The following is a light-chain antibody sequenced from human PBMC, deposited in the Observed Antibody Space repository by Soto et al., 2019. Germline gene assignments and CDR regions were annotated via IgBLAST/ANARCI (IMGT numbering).Light chain of an antibody. J-gene: IGLJ1*01. Sequence: QSALTQPASVSGSPGQSITISCTGTSSDVGAYNYVSWYQQRTGKAPQLMMYEVSYRPSGISNGFSGSKSDNTASLTISGLQAEDEADYDCASYTTSSDLVFGTGTKLTVL. CDR3: ASYTTSSDLV. V-gene: IGLV2-14*01. CDR1: SSDVGAYNY. CDR2: EVS.